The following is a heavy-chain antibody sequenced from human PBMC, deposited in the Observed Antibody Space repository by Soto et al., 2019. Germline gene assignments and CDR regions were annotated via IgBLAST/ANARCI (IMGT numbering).Heavy chain of an antibody. CDR2: IYSGGST. D-gene: IGHD3-22*01. J-gene: IGHJ4*02. Sequence: GGSLRLSCAASGFTVSSNYMSWVRQAPGKGLEWVSVIYSGGSTYYADSVKGRFTISRDNSKNTLYLQMNSLRAEDTAVYYCARADYYDSFYFDYWGQGTLVTVSS. V-gene: IGHV3-53*01. CDR3: ARADYYDSFYFDY. CDR1: GFTVSSNY.